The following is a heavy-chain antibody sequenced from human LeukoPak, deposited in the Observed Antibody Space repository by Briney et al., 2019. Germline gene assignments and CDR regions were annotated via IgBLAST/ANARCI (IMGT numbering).Heavy chain of an antibody. Sequence: PSETLSLTCAVYGGSFSGYYWSWIRQPPGKGLEWIGEINHSGSTNYNPSLKSRVTISVDTSKNQFSLKLSSVTAADTAVYYCARGRKYCSSTSCAAESWFDPWGQGTLVTVSS. D-gene: IGHD2-2*01. CDR1: GGSFSGYY. CDR3: ARGRKYCSSTSCAAESWFDP. CDR2: INHSGST. V-gene: IGHV4-34*01. J-gene: IGHJ5*02.